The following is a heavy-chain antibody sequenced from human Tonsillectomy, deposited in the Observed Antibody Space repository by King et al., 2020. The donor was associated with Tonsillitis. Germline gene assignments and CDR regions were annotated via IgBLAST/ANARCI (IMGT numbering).Heavy chain of an antibody. CDR3: ARDHYDFWSGYYFF. Sequence: VQLVESGGGLVKPGGSLRLSCAASGFTFSSYNMHWVRQAPGKGLEWVSSIRSSSSYIYYADSVKGRFTISRDNAKNSLYLQMNSLRAEDTAMYYCARDHYDFWSGYYFFWGQGTLVTVSS. CDR1: GFTFSSYN. J-gene: IGHJ4*02. CDR2: IRSSSSYI. V-gene: IGHV3-21*01. D-gene: IGHD3-3*01.